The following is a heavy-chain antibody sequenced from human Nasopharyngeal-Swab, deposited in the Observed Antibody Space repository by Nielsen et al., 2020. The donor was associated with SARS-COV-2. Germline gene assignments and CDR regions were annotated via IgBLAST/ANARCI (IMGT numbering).Heavy chain of an antibody. CDR1: GFTFTRHA. Sequence: GEFLKISCAASGFTFTRHAMSWVRQAPGKGLEWVSAITGSGPTTYYADFVKGRFTMSRDNSQDTLYLQMNSLRAEDTAVYFCAKDSGYCSGATCYDSYHYLDFWGKGTTVTVSS. D-gene: IGHD2-2*01. CDR2: ITGSGPTT. V-gene: IGHV3-23*01. J-gene: IGHJ6*03. CDR3: AKDSGYCSGATCYDSYHYLDF.